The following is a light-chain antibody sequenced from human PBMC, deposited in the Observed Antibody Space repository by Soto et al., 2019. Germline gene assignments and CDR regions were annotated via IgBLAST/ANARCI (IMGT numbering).Light chain of an antibody. CDR2: APS. CDR1: KGMSTY. CDR3: QQLHSDPYT. V-gene: IGKV1-9*01. J-gene: IGKJ2*01. Sequence: IQLTQSPASLSASVGDRVTITCRASKGMSTYLAWYQQKPVKAPKLLIYAPSTLQSGVPSRFSGSGSGTDFTLTISTLQPEDFATYFGQQLHSDPYTIGQATKLDIK.